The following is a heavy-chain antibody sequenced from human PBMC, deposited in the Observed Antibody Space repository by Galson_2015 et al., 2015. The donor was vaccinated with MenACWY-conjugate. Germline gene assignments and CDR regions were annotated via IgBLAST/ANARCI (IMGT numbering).Heavy chain of an antibody. CDR3: TTDRRGYDSSGYFWAPKDF. J-gene: IGHJ4*02. V-gene: IGHV3-7*03. D-gene: IGHD3-22*01. CDR2: IKQDGSER. CDR1: GLTFSSNYW. Sequence: SLRLSCAASGLTFSSNYWISWVRQAPGKGLEWVANIKQDGSERYYLDSVKGRFTISRDHAKNSLYLQMNSLRVEDTAVYYCTTDRRGYDSSGYFWAPKDFWGKGTLVTVSS.